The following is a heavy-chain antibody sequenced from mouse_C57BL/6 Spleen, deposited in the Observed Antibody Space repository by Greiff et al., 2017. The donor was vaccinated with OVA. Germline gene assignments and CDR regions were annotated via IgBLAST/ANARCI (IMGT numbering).Heavy chain of an antibody. Sequence: EVQLQQSGPELVKPGASVKIPCKASGYTFTDYNMDWVKQSHGKSLEWIGDINPNNGGTIYNQKFKGKATLTVDKSSSTAYMELRSLTSEDTAVYYCARREDYYGSGAWFAYWGQGTLVTVSA. CDR2: INPNNGGT. CDR1: GYTFTDYN. CDR3: ARREDYYGSGAWFAY. J-gene: IGHJ3*01. D-gene: IGHD1-1*01. V-gene: IGHV1-18*01.